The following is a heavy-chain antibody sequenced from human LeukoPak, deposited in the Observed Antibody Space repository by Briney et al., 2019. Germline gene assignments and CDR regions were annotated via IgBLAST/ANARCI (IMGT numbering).Heavy chain of an antibody. Sequence: SGGSLRLSCAASGFTFSSYEMNWVRQAPGKGLEWVSYISSSGSTIYYADSVKGRFTISRDNSKNTLYLQMNSLRAEDTAVYYCARDSNHITIFGLYMDVWGKGTTVTVSS. J-gene: IGHJ6*03. V-gene: IGHV3-48*03. CDR1: GFTFSSYE. CDR2: ISSSGSTI. D-gene: IGHD3-3*01. CDR3: ARDSNHITIFGLYMDV.